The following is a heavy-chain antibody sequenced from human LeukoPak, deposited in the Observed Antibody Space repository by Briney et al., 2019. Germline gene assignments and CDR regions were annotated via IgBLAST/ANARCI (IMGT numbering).Heavy chain of an antibody. Sequence: PSQTLSLTCTVSGDPISSGSYYWSWIRQPAGKGLEWIGRIYSSGNTNHNPSLKSRVTISVDTSKNQFSLKLSSVTAADTAVYYCARVGGGYCSSTSCYGTYYYYYMDVWGKGTTVTVSS. CDR2: IYSSGNT. J-gene: IGHJ6*03. CDR1: GDPISSGSYY. CDR3: ARVGGGYCSSTSCYGTYYYYYMDV. V-gene: IGHV4-61*02. D-gene: IGHD2-2*01.